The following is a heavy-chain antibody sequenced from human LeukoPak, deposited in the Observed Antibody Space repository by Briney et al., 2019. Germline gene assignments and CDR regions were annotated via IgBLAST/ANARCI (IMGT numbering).Heavy chain of an antibody. CDR1: GFTFSAYW. J-gene: IGHJ4*02. V-gene: IGHV3-74*01. D-gene: IGHD3-22*01. Sequence: GGSLRLSCAASGFTFSAYWMHWVRQAPGKGLVWVSRVKYDGSTTTYADSVKGRFTISRDNAKNSLYLQMNSLRAEDTAVYYCARAGSYYYDSSPGYWGQGTLVTVSS. CDR3: ARAGSYYYDSSPGY. CDR2: VKYDGSTT.